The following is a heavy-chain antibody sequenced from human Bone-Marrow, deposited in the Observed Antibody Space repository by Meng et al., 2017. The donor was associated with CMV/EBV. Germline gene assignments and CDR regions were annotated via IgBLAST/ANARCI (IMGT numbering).Heavy chain of an antibody. CDR2: NNHGGST. CDR3: VRDGGLRFLPLGGYGKDV. J-gene: IGHJ6*02. D-gene: IGHD3-3*01. CDR1: GGSFSGYN. V-gene: IGHV4-34*01. Sequence: SETLSLTCAVHGGSFSGYNWSWIRQSPGKGLEWIGENNHGGSTNYNPSLKSRFTISVETSKNQFSLKLSSVTAADTAVYYCVRDGGLRFLPLGGYGKDVWGQGTTVTVSS.